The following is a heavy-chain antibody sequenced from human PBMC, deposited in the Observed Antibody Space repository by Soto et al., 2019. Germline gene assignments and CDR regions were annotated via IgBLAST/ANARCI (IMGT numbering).Heavy chain of an antibody. J-gene: IGHJ4*02. CDR3: AREREYSGYDYSDY. CDR1: GYTFTSYD. D-gene: IGHD5-12*01. Sequence: ASVKVSCKASGYTFTSYDISWVRQATGQGLEWMGWMNPNSGNTGYAQKFQGRVTMTRNTSISTAYMELSSLRSEDTAVYYCAREREYSGYDYSDYWGQGTLVTVSS. CDR2: MNPNSGNT. V-gene: IGHV1-8*01.